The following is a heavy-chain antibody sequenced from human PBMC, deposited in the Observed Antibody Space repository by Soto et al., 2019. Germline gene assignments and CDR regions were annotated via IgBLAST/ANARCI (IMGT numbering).Heavy chain of an antibody. D-gene: IGHD3-3*01. Sequence: GGSLRLSCAASGYTFSDYYMSWIRQAPGKGLEWISYLDTSGTKIYYADSVKGRFTITRDNAKNSLYLEMNSLRDEDTAVYYCASHYDMWSGYLSPVDYWGQGTLVTVSS. CDR1: GYTFSDYY. V-gene: IGHV3-11*01. CDR3: ASHYDMWSGYLSPVDY. J-gene: IGHJ4*02. CDR2: LDTSGTKI.